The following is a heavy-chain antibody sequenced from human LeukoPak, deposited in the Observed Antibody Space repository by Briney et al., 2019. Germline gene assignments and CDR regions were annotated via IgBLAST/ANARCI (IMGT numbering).Heavy chain of an antibody. D-gene: IGHD2-2*01. CDR3: AREDYCSSTSCYGSWFDP. CDR1: GGTFSSYA. CDR2: IIPIFGTA. V-gene: IGHV1-69*05. J-gene: IGHJ5*02. Sequence: ASVKVSCKASGGTFSSYAISWVRQAPGQGLEWKGGIIPIFGTANYAQKFQGRVTITTDEPTSTAYMELSSLRSEDTAVYYCAREDYCSSTSCYGSWFDPWGQGTLVTVSS.